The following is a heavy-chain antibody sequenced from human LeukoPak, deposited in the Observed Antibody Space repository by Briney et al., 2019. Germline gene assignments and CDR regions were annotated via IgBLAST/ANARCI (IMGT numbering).Heavy chain of an antibody. Sequence: PSETLSLTCTVPGGSISSSSYYWGWIRQPPGKGLEWIGSIYYSGSTYYNPSLKSRVTISVDTSKNQFSLKLSSVTAAVTAVYYCARRLSSWYVGYFDYWGQGTLVTVSS. V-gene: IGHV4-39*01. CDR3: ARRLSSWYVGYFDY. CDR2: IYYSGST. CDR1: GGSISSSSYY. D-gene: IGHD6-13*01. J-gene: IGHJ4*02.